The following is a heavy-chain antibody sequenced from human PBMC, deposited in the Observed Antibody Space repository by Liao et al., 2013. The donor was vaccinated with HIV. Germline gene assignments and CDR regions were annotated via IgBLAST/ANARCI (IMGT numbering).Heavy chain of an antibody. CDR1: GGSISSSSYY. V-gene: IGHV4-39*07. J-gene: IGHJ4*02. CDR2: IYDSGST. Sequence: QLQLQESGPGLVKPSETLSLTCSVSGGSISSSSYYWGWIRQSPGKGLEWIGSIYDSGSTYYNPSLKSRVTISVDTSKNQFSLKLSSVTAADTAVYYCARNYYGSGWFPFDYWGQGILVTVSS. D-gene: IGHD3-10*01. CDR3: ARNYYGSGWFPFDY.